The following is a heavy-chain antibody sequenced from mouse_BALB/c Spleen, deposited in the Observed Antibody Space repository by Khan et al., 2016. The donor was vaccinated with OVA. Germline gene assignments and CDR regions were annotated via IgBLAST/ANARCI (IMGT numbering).Heavy chain of an antibody. CDR3: ARGGWDVFAY. D-gene: IGHD4-1*01. J-gene: IGHJ3*01. CDR2: IYPGSDST. V-gene: IGHV1-77*01. Sequence: QVQLQQSGPELVKPGASVKMSCKASGYIFTDYVMNWVQQRTGQGLEWIGQIYPGSDSTYYNEKFKDKATLTADRSSSTAYMQLNSLTSEDSAVYFCARGGWDVFAYWGQGTLVTVSA. CDR1: GYIFTDYV.